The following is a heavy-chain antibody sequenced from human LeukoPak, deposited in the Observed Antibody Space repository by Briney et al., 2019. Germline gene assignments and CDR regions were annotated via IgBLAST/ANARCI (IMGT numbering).Heavy chain of an antibody. V-gene: IGHV4-39*01. D-gene: IGHD3-22*01. CDR2: IYYSGST. CDR3: ARDSGGYGVDY. CDR1: GGSISSSSYY. J-gene: IGHJ4*02. Sequence: ASETLSLTCTVSGGSISSSSYYWGWIRQPPGKGLEWIGSIYYSGSTYYNPSLKSRVTISVDTSKNQFSLKLSSVTAADTAVYYCARDSGGYGVDYWGQGTLVTVSS.